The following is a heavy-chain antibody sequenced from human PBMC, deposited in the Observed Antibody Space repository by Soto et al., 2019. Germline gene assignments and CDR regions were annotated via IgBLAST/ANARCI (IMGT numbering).Heavy chain of an antibody. CDR1: GFTFSSYG. J-gene: IGHJ4*02. V-gene: IGHV3-30*18. D-gene: IGHD6-19*01. CDR3: AKGYRSGFDAGCVGS. Sequence: QVQLVESGGGVVQPGRSLRLSCAASGFTFSSYGMHWVRQAPGKGLESVAIISYEGSKTYYADSVKGRFTISRDNSRNTVHLQMSSLSSEDTAGYYCAKGYRSGFDAGCVGSWGQGTLVTVSS. CDR2: ISYEGSKT.